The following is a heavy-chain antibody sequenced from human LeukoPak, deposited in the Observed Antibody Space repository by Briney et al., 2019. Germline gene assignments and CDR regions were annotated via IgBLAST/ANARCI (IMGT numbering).Heavy chain of an antibody. D-gene: IGHD2-21*02. CDR2: INPNSGGT. CDR3: VREYCGGDCYPWN. CDR1: GYTFTSYG. V-gene: IGHV1-2*06. J-gene: IGHJ4*02. Sequence: ASVKVSCKASGYTFTSYGISWVRQAPGQGLECVGRINPNSGGTNYAQKFQGRVTMTRDTSISTAYMELSSLRYDDTAVYYCVREYCGGDCYPWNWGQGTLVTVSS.